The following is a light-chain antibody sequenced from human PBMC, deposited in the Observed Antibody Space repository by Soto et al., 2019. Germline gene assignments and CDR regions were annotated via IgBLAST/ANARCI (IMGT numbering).Light chain of an antibody. V-gene: IGKV2-28*01. CDR1: QSLLHSNGYNY. CDR3: MQARQTPPT. J-gene: IGKJ1*01. Sequence: DIVMTQSPLSLPVTPGEPASISCRSSQSLLHSNGYNYLDWYLQKPGQSPQLLIYLGSNRASGVPDRFSGSGSGTDFTLKISRVEAEDVGIYYCMQARQTPPTFGQGTQVEVK. CDR2: LGS.